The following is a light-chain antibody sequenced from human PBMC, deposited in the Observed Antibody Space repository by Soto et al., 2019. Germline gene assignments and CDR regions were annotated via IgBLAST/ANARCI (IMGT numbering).Light chain of an antibody. CDR1: QDISKY. CDR3: QQYDNRPLT. CDR2: DAS. J-gene: IGKJ4*01. V-gene: IGKV1-33*01. Sequence: DIQMTPSPSSLSASVGGRITITCQASQDISKYLNWYQHKPGKAPKLLIYDASNFETGVPSRFGGSGSGTEFTFTISSLQPEDIATYYCQQYDNRPLTFGGGTKVDIK.